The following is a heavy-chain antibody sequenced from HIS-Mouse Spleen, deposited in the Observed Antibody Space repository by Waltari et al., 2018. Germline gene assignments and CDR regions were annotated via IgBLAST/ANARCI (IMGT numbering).Heavy chain of an antibody. V-gene: IGHV4-39*07. D-gene: IGHD6-13*01. J-gene: IGHJ2*01. CDR3: AREIPYSSSWYDWYFDL. Sequence: QLQLQESGPGLVKPSETLSLTCTVSGGSLSRSSYSWGWIRQPPGKGLEWLGSIYYSGSTYYNPSLKSRVTISVDTSKNQFSLKLSSVTAADTAVYYCAREIPYSSSWYDWYFDLWGRGTLVTVSS. CDR1: GGSLSRSSYS. CDR2: IYYSGST.